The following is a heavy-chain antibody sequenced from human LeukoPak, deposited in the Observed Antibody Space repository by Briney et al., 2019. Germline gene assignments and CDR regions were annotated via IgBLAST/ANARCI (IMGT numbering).Heavy chain of an antibody. V-gene: IGHV3-48*03. CDR2: ISSSCSTI. D-gene: IGHD5-24*01. CDR3: AKVLRDGYNYIFDY. J-gene: IGHJ4*02. Sequence: GGSLRLSCAASGFTFSSYEMNWVRQAPGKGLEWVSYISSSCSTIYYADSVKGRFTISRDNSKNTLYMQMNSLRAEDTAVYYCAKVLRDGYNYIFDYWGQGTLVTVSS. CDR1: GFTFSSYE.